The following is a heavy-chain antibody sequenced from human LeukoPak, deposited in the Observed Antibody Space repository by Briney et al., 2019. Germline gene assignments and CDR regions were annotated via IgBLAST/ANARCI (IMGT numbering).Heavy chain of an antibody. Sequence: GGSLRLSCAASGFTFSSYGMHWVRQAPGKGLEWVAVISYDGSNKYYADSVKGRFTTSRDNSKNTLYLQMNSLRAEDTAVYYCARDGRDRRGFDYWGQGTLVTVSS. J-gene: IGHJ4*02. V-gene: IGHV3-30*03. CDR2: ISYDGSNK. D-gene: IGHD2-15*01. CDR3: ARDGRDRRGFDY. CDR1: GFTFSSYG.